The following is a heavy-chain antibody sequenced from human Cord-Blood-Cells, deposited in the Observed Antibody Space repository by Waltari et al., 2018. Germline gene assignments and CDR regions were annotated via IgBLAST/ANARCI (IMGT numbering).Heavy chain of an antibody. J-gene: IGHJ4*02. CDR2: ISYDGSNK. CDR3: AKDRVAGTTEYYFDY. CDR1: GLTFSSYG. Sequence: QVQLVESGGGVVQPGRSLRLPCAASGLTFSSYGMHWVRQAPGKGLEWVAVISYDGSNKYYADSVKGRFTISRDNSKNTLYLQMNSLRAEDTAVYYCAKDRVAGTTEYYFDYWGQGTLVTVSS. D-gene: IGHD1-7*01. V-gene: IGHV3-30*18.